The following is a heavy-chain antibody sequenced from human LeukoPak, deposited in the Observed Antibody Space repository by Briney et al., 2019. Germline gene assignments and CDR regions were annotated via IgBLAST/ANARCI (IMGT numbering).Heavy chain of an antibody. J-gene: IGHJ3*02. D-gene: IGHD1-26*01. CDR2: MNPNSGNT. V-gene: IGHV1-8*01. Sequence: GASVKVSCKASGYTFTNFDLNWVRQATGQGLEWMGWMNPNSGNTGYAQKFQGRVTMTRNTSISTAYMELSSLRSEDTAVYYCAREVVGATEDAFDIWGQGTMVTVSS. CDR3: AREVVGATEDAFDI. CDR1: GYTFTNFD.